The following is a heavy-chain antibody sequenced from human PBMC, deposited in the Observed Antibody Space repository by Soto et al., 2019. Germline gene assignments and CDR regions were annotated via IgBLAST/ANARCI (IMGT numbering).Heavy chain of an antibody. CDR3: ARSGANYNLLDY. D-gene: IGHD1-7*01. CDR2: SSDSGTFT. CDR1: GFTFSDYY. V-gene: IGHV3-11*06. Sequence: GGSLRLSCAASGFTFSDYYMSWIRQAPGKGLEWLSYSSDSGTFTRYADSVKGRFSISRDNAKNSLYLQINSLRGEDTAIYYCARSGANYNLLDYWGQGTRVTVSS. J-gene: IGHJ4*02.